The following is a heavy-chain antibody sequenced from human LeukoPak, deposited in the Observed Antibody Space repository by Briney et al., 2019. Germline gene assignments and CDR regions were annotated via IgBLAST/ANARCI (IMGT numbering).Heavy chain of an antibody. CDR1: GGSISSYY. Sequence: SETLSLTCTVSGGSISSYYWSWIRQPPGKGLEWIGYIYYSGSTNYNPSLKSRVTISVDTSKNQFSLKLSSVTAADTAVYYCARGGGIAVAVDYWGQGTLVTVSS. CDR2: IYYSGST. D-gene: IGHD6-19*01. CDR3: ARGGGIAVAVDY. V-gene: IGHV4-59*01. J-gene: IGHJ4*02.